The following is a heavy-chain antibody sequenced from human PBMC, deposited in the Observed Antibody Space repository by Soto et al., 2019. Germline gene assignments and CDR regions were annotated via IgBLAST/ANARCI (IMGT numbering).Heavy chain of an antibody. V-gene: IGHV4-39*01. CDR3: ARRYYDIFTGYYQANYYYYMDV. CDR1: GGSISSSSYY. CDR2: IYYSGST. J-gene: IGHJ6*03. D-gene: IGHD3-9*01. Sequence: SETLSLTCTVSGGSISSSSYYWGWIRQPPGKGLEWIGSIYYSGSTYYNPSLKSRVTISVDTSKNQFSLKLSSVTAADTAVYYCARRYYDIFTGYYQANYYYYMDVWGKGTTVTVSS.